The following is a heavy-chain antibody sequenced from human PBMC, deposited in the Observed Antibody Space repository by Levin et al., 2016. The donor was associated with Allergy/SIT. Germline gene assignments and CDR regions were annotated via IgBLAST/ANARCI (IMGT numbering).Heavy chain of an antibody. Sequence: GESLKISCEASGFRFDNYRMNWVRQAPGKGLEWVSSITIRSDNIHYADSVKGRFTTSRDNAKNSLYLQMNGLRVDDTAVYYCARSSNGWYTPDYWGQGTLVTVSS. CDR1: GFRFDNYR. CDR3: ARSSNGWYTPDY. CDR2: ITIRSDNI. V-gene: IGHV3-21*01. J-gene: IGHJ4*02. D-gene: IGHD6-19*01.